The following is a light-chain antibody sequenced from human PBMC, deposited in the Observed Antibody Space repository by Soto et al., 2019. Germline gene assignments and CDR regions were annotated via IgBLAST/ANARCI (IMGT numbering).Light chain of an antibody. V-gene: IGKV3-11*01. CDR3: QQRSNWPRT. J-gene: IGKJ1*01. Sequence: VVTQTPGTLSLSPGERATLSGMFGHSVSSSYLAWYQQKPGQAPRLLIYSASSRATGIPARFSGSGSGTDFTLTISSLEPEDFAVYYCQQRSNWPRTFGQGTNVDIK. CDR1: HSVSSSY. CDR2: SAS.